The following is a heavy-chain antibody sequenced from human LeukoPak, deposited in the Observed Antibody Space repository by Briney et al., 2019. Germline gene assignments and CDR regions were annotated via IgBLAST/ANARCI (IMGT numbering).Heavy chain of an antibody. Sequence: PSETLSLTCTVSGGSIRSSYYYWGWIRQPPGKGLEWIGSIYDSGSTYYNPSLKSRVTISVDTSKNQFSLKLNSVTAADTAVYYCTREPPGGWDAFDIWDQGTLVTVSS. CDR2: IYDSGST. J-gene: IGHJ3*02. V-gene: IGHV4-39*02. CDR1: GGSIRSSYYY. CDR3: TREPPGGWDAFDI. D-gene: IGHD6-19*01.